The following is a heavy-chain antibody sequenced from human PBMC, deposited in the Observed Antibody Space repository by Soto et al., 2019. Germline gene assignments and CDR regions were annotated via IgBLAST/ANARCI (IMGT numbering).Heavy chain of an antibody. Sequence: ASVKVSCKVSGYTLTELSMHWVRQAPGKGLEWMGGFDPEDGETIYAQKFQGRVTMTEDTSTDTAYMELSSLRSEDTAVYYCATPDSRLAYYYGSGSYYKGRYYYYGMDVWGQGTTVTVSS. D-gene: IGHD3-10*01. CDR1: GYTLTELS. V-gene: IGHV1-24*01. CDR3: ATPDSRLAYYYGSGSYYKGRYYYYGMDV. J-gene: IGHJ6*02. CDR2: FDPEDGET.